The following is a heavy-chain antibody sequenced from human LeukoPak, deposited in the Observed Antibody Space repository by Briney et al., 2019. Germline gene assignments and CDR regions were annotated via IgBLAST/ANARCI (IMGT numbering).Heavy chain of an antibody. CDR3: AREPYYDFWSGYYDIDY. D-gene: IGHD3-3*01. CDR2: ISSSSSYI. CDR1: GFTFSSYS. J-gene: IGHJ4*02. Sequence: GGSLRLSCAASGFTFSSYSMNWVRQAPGKGLEWVSSISSSSSYIYYADSVKGRFTISRDNAKNSLYLQMNSLRAEDTAVYYCAREPYYDFWSGYYDIDYWGQGTLVTASS. V-gene: IGHV3-21*01.